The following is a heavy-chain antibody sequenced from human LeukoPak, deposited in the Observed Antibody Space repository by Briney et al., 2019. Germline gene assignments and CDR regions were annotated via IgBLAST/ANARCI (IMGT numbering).Heavy chain of an antibody. CDR3: ARRGYCSGGSCLDY. J-gene: IGHJ4*02. D-gene: IGHD2-15*01. CDR2: IYYSGST. Sequence: PSQTLSLTSTVSGGSISSSRYYWGWIRQPPGKGLEWIGSIYYSGSTYYNPSLKSRVTISVDTSKNQFSLKLSSVTAADTAVYYCARRGYCSGGSCLDYWGQGALVIVSS. CDR1: GGSISSSRYY. V-gene: IGHV4-39*01.